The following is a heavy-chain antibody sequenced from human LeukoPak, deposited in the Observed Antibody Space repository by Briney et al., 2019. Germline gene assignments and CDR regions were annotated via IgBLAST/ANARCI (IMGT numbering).Heavy chain of an antibody. Sequence: PGGSLRLSCAASGFTFSSYGMHWVRQAPGKGLEWVAVISYDGSNKYYADSVKGRFTISRDNSKNTLYLQMNSLRAEDTAVYYCAKPKIVGATKTGYFDYWGQGTLVTVSS. CDR3: AKPKIVGATKTGYFDY. CDR1: GFTFSSYG. D-gene: IGHD1-26*01. V-gene: IGHV3-30*18. CDR2: ISYDGSNK. J-gene: IGHJ4*02.